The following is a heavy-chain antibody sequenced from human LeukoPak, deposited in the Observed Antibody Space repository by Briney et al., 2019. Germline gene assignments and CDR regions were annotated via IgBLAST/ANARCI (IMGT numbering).Heavy chain of an antibody. CDR3: AREPGFDSSGYLNWFDP. J-gene: IGHJ5*02. Sequence: SETLSLTCTVSGGSISSYYWSWIRQPPGKGLEWIACISSSGSTKYNPSLKSRVTISVDTSKSQLSLKLSSVTAADTAVYYCAREPGFDSSGYLNWFDPWGQGTLVTVSS. CDR2: ISSSGST. CDR1: GGSISSYY. V-gene: IGHV4-59*01. D-gene: IGHD3-22*01.